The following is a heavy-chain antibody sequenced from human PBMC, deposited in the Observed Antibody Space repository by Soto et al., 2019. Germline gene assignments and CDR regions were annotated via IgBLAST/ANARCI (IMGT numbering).Heavy chain of an antibody. CDR3: TKDFTIFSVVGAFDV. CDR2: ISWDSGSV. CDR1: GFRFEDYA. J-gene: IGHJ3*01. D-gene: IGHD3-3*01. Sequence: EVQLVESGGGLVQPGRSLRLSCSASGFRFEDYAMHWVRQAPGKGLEWVSRISWDSGSVAYADSVKGRFTISRDNAKNSLYLQMTSLRADDTAVYFCTKDFTIFSVVGAFDVWGQGTVVTVSS. V-gene: IGHV3-9*01.